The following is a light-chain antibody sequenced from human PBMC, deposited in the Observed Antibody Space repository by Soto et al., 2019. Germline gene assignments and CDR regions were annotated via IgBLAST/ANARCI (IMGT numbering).Light chain of an antibody. J-gene: IGKJ1*01. Sequence: EIVLTQSPATLSLSPGERATLSCGASQTVSNNYLAWYQQKPGLAPRLLIYDTSTRATGIPDRFSGSGSGTDVTRSISRVAPQDFAVYSSQQYATTPWTFGQGTKVDIK. V-gene: IGKV3D-20*01. CDR2: DTS. CDR1: QTVSNNY. CDR3: QQYATTPWT.